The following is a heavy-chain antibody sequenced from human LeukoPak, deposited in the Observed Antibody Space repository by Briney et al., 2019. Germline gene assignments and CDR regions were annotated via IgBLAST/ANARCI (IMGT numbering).Heavy chain of an antibody. D-gene: IGHD5-12*01. V-gene: IGHV3-33*08. CDR1: EFTFSSYA. CDR3: AAGRDGYNIPIDY. J-gene: IGHJ4*02. Sequence: GGSLRLSCAASEFTFSSYAMDWVRQAPGKGLEWVAVIWYDGSNKYYADSVKGRFTISRDNSKNTLYLQMNSLRAEDTAVYYCAAGRDGYNIPIDYWDQGTLVTVSS. CDR2: IWYDGSNK.